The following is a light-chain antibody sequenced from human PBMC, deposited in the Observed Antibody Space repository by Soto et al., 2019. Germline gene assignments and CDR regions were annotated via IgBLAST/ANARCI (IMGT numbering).Light chain of an antibody. Sequence: QSVLTQPPSVSAAPGQTVTISCSGSSSNIGNNYVSWYQQLPGTAPKLLIYENNKRPSGIPDRFSGSKSGTSATLGITGLQTGDEADYYCGTWDSSLPVVFGGGTKLTVL. J-gene: IGLJ2*01. CDR1: SSNIGNNY. CDR3: GTWDSSLPVV. V-gene: IGLV1-51*02. CDR2: ENN.